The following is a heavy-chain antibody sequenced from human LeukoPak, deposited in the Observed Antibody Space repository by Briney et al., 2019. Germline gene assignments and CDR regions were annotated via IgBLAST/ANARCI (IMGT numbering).Heavy chain of an antibody. J-gene: IGHJ4*02. CDR2: INHSGST. CDR3: ARDGEVLRGPIDY. Sequence: SETLSLTCAVYGGSFSGYYWSWIRQPPGKGLEWIGEINHSGSTNYNPSLKSRVTISVDTSKNQFSLKLSSVTAADTAVYYCARDGEVLRGPIDYWGQGTLVTVSS. CDR1: GGSFSGYY. V-gene: IGHV4-34*01. D-gene: IGHD2-21*01.